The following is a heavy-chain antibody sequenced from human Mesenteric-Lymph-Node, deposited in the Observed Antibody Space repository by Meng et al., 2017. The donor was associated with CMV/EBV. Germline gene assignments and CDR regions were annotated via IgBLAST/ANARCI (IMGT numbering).Heavy chain of an antibody. J-gene: IGHJ6*03. V-gene: IGHV3-66*02. CDR3: ARASLHAYMDV. D-gene: IGHD5/OR15-5a*01. CDR2: IYSGGST. Sequence: GGSLRLSCAASGFTVSSNYMSWVRQAPGKGLEWVSIIYSGGSTYYADSVKGRFTISRDNSRNTLCLQMNTLRAEDTAVYFCARASLHAYMDVWGQGTTVTVSS. CDR1: GFTVSSNY.